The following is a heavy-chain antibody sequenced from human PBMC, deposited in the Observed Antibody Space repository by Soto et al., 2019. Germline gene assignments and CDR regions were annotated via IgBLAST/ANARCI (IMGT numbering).Heavy chain of an antibody. CDR1: RFTFSTYA. CDR2: ISGSDGTT. J-gene: IGHJ3*02. CDR3: AKVKHFYDSSGYYGEGLSAFDI. Sequence: GGSLRLSCAASRFTFSTYAMSWVRQAPGKGLEWVSGISGSDGTTYYAESVKGRFSISRDNSKNTVYLQMNSLRAEDTALYYCAKVKHFYDSSGYYGEGLSAFDIWGQGTMVTVSS. V-gene: IGHV3-23*01. D-gene: IGHD3-22*01.